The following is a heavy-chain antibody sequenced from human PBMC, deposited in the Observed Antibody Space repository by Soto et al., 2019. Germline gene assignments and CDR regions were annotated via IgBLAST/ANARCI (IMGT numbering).Heavy chain of an antibody. CDR3: ARPYSCTVRAAFDI. V-gene: IGHV1-18*01. D-gene: IGHD1-26*01. J-gene: IGHJ3*02. Sequence: QVQLVQSGDEVKKPGASVKXXXKSSGYTFTNYGISWVRQAPGQGLEWMGWISAYNGNTNNAQKFQGRVTMTTDTSTSTAYMELRSLISDDTAVYYCARPYSCTVRAAFDIWGQGTMVTVSS. CDR2: ISAYNGNT. CDR1: GYTFTNYG.